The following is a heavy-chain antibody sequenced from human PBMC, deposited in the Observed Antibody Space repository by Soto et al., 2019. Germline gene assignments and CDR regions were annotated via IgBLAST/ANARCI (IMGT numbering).Heavy chain of an antibody. CDR2: MSHIGSV. CDR1: GVSISSNYY. J-gene: IGHJ4*02. Sequence: QVLLQESGPGLVQPSGTLSLSCVVSGVSISSNYYWGWVRQSPGKGLEWLGDMSHIGSVNYNPSLNSRVSISMDRYQNQFSLKLNSVTAAYTAVYYCARSFGWYAIDYWGQGSLVVVSS. V-gene: IGHV4-4*02. CDR3: ARSFGWYAIDY. D-gene: IGHD6-19*01.